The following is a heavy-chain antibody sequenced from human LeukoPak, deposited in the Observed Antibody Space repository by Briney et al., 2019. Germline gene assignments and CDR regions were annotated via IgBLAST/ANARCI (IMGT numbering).Heavy chain of an antibody. D-gene: IGHD2-15*01. Sequence: PGGSLRLSCAASGFTFSSYEMNWVRQAPGKGLEWVSYISSSGSTIYYADSVKGRFTFSRDNAKNSLYLQMNSLRAEDTAVYYCARDMGVGYCSDYWGQGTLVTVSS. CDR1: GFTFSSYE. V-gene: IGHV3-48*03. CDR2: ISSSGSTI. CDR3: ARDMGVGYCSDY. J-gene: IGHJ4*02.